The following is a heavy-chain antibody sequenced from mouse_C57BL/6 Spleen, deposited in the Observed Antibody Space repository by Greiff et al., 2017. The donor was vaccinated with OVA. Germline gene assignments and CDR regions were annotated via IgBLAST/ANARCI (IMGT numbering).Heavy chain of an antibody. D-gene: IGHD1-1*01. J-gene: IGHJ4*01. CDR2: IWRGGST. V-gene: IGHV2-5*01. Sequence: VTLVESGPGLVQPSQCLSITCTASGFSLTSYGVHWVRQSPGKGLEWLGVIWRGGSTAYNAALMSRLSITKDNSKSQVFFKMNSLQADDTAIYYGAKNNGSSYYAMDYWGQGTSVTVSS. CDR1: GFSLTSYG. CDR3: AKNNGSSYYAMDY.